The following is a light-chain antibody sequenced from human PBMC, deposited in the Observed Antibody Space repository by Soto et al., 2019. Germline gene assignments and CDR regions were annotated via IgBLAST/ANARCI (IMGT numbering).Light chain of an antibody. Sequence: QSALTQPASVSGSPGQSITISCTGTSSDVGGYNYVSWYQQHPGKAPKLMIYDVSNRPSGVSNRFSGSKSGNTASLTISGLQAEDEADYYCRSYTLNSGLFGGGTKLTVL. V-gene: IGLV2-14*01. CDR2: DVS. CDR3: RSYTLNSGL. CDR1: SSDVGGYNY. J-gene: IGLJ2*01.